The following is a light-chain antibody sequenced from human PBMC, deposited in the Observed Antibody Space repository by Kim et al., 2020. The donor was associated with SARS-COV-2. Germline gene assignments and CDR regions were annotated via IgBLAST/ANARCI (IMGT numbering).Light chain of an antibody. V-gene: IGLV2-11*01. CDR1: SSDVGGYDY. J-gene: IGLJ3*02. CDR3: CSYIGGPV. CDR2: GVN. Sequence: QSALTQPRSVSGSPGQSVTISCTGTSSDVGGYDYVSWYQHHPGKAPKLMIYGVNKRPSGVPDRFSGSKSGNTASLVISGLQPGDEADYYCCSYIGGPVFGGGTQLTVL.